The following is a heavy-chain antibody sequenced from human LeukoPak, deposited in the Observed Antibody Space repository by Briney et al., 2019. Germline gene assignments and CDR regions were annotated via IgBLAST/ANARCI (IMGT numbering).Heavy chain of an antibody. CDR1: GFTFSNYG. V-gene: IGHV3-30*02. Sequence: QPGGSLRLSCAVSGFTFSNYGMHWVRQAPGKWLEWVAFIRYDGSNKFYPDSVKGRFTISRDNPKNTLYLQMNSLRAEDTAVYYCAKDSRARQFGEFLSRAPQYNWFDPWGQGTLVTVSS. D-gene: IGHD3-10*01. J-gene: IGHJ5*02. CDR3: AKDSRARQFGEFLSRAPQYNWFDP. CDR2: IRYDGSNK.